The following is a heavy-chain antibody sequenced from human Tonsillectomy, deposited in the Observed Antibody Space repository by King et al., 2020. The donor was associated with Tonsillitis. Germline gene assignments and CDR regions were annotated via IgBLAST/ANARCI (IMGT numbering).Heavy chain of an antibody. CDR1: GFSLSASGVA. V-gene: IGHV2-5*02. J-gene: IGHJ4*02. D-gene: IGHD1-14*01. Sequence: TLKESGPTLVKPTQTLTLTCTFSGFSLSASGVAVGWIRQPPGKALEWLALIYWDDDKRYSPSLQSRLTITQDTSKNQVVLTMTNMDPVDTATYYCAGRSHTPFDYWGQGTLVTVSS. CDR2: IYWDDDK. CDR3: AGRSHTPFDY.